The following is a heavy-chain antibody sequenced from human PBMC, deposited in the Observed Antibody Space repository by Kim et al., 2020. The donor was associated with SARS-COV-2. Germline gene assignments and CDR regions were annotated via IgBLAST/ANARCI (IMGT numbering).Heavy chain of an antibody. J-gene: IGHJ4*02. V-gene: IGHV1-69*01. CDR3: ARGEAARFDY. CDR2: TA. D-gene: IGHD6-6*01. Sequence: TANYARRCPSRVTITADESTSTAYMELSSLRSEDTAVYYCARGEAARFDYWGQGTLVTVSS.